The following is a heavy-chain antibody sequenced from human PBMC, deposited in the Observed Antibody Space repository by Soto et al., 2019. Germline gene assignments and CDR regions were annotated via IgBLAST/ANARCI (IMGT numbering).Heavy chain of an antibody. CDR3: ARGPPSVMIVVVMSWFDP. CDR1: GYTFTSYD. J-gene: IGHJ5*02. V-gene: IGHV1-8*01. D-gene: IGHD3-22*01. Sequence: EASVKVSCKASGYTFTSYDINWVRQATGQGLEWMGWMNPNSGNTGYAQKFQGRVTMTRNTSISTAYMELSSLRSEDTAVYYCARGPPSVMIVVVMSWFDPWGQGTLVTVSS. CDR2: MNPNSGNT.